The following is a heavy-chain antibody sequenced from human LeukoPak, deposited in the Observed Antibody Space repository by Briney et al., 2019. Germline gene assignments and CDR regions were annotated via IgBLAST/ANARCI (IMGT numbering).Heavy chain of an antibody. D-gene: IGHD3-22*01. J-gene: IGHJ3*02. V-gene: IGHV4-34*01. CDR2: INHSGST. CDR1: GGSFSGYY. Sequence: SETLSLTCAVYGGSFSGYYWSWIRQPPGKGLEWIGEINHSGSTNYNPSLKSRVTISVDTSKNQFSLKLSPVTAADTAVYYCAREGDSSGDLYAFDIWGQGTMVTVSS. CDR3: AREGDSSGDLYAFDI.